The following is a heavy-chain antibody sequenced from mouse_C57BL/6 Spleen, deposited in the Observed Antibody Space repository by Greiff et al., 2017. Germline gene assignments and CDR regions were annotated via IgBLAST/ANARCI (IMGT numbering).Heavy chain of an antibody. CDR2: IHPNSGST. Sequence: VQLQQSGAELVKPGASVKLSCKASGYTFTSYWMHWVKQRPGQSLEWIGMIHPNSGSTNYNEKFKSKATLTVDKSSSTAYMQLSSLTSEDSAVYDCARYDLYYFDYWGQGTTLTVSS. D-gene: IGHD2-3*01. J-gene: IGHJ2*01. CDR3: ARYDLYYFDY. V-gene: IGHV1-64*01. CDR1: GYTFTSYW.